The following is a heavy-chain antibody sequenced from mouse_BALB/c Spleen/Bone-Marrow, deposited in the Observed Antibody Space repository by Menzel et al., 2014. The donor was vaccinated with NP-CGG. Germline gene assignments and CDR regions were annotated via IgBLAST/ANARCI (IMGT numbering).Heavy chain of an antibody. Sequence: EVQLQQSGPELVKPGASVKISCKASGYSFTGYFMNWVMQSHGKSLEWIGRINPYNGDTFYNQKFKGKATLTVDKSSSTAHMELRSLASEDSAVYYCVRGGLRGAWFAYWGQGLWSLSLQ. CDR3: VRGGLRGAWFAY. J-gene: IGHJ3*01. CDR1: GYSFTGYF. V-gene: IGHV1-20*02. CDR2: INPYNGDT. D-gene: IGHD2-4*01.